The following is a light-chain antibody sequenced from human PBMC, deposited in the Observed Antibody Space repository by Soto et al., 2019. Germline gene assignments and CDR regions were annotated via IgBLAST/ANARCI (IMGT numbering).Light chain of an antibody. V-gene: IGKV3-15*01. Sequence: EIVMTQSPATLSLSPGERATLSCRASQSIGSNLGWYQQRPGQPPRLLIYGASARATGVPARFSGSGSGTEFTLAISGLQSEDFAVYYCQQYKNWSPMYTFGQGTKLEIK. CDR1: QSIGSN. CDR2: GAS. CDR3: QQYKNWSPMYT. J-gene: IGKJ2*01.